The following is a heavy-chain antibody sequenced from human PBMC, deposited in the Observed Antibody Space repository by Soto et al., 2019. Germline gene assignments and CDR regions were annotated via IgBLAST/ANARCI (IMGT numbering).Heavy chain of an antibody. CDR1: GYIFTDYY. Sequence: ASVKVSCKASGYIFTDYYMHWVRQAPGQELGWMGRINPNSGGTDYAQKFQGRVTMTRDTSISKAYTELSSLRSEDTAVYYCARAGVHSGYSYGPDAFDIWGQGTMVTVSS. J-gene: IGHJ3*02. CDR2: INPNSGGT. CDR3: ARAGVHSGYSYGPDAFDI. D-gene: IGHD5-18*01. V-gene: IGHV1-2*06.